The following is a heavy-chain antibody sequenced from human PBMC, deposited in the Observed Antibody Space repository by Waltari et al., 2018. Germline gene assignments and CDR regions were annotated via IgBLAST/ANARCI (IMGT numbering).Heavy chain of an antibody. CDR2: IWWDGSTK. CDR1: GFTFSSYG. J-gene: IGHJ5*02. D-gene: IGHD2-2*01. V-gene: IGHV3-33*06. CDR3: AKQGSASLKWFDP. Sequence: QVQLVESGGGVVQPGRSLRLSCEASGFTFSSYGMHWVRQAPGKGRECVAIIWWDGSTKYYADSVKGLFTISRDNSKNTLFLQMDSLSVEDTAGYYGAKQGSASLKWFDPGGLGTLVTVSS.